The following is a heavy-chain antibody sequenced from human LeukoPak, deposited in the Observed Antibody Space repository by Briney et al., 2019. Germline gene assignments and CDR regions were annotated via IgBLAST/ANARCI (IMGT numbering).Heavy chain of an antibody. J-gene: IGHJ2*01. V-gene: IGHV4-39*01. CDR1: GGSISSSSYY. CDR3: ARGGKAAVRFDL. D-gene: IGHD2-15*01. CDR2: IYYSGST. Sequence: SETLSLTCTVSGGSISSSSYYWGWIRQPPGEGLEWIGSIYYSGSTYYNPSLKSRVTISVDTSKNQFSLKLSSVTAADTAVYYCARGGKAAVRFDLWGRGTLVTVSS.